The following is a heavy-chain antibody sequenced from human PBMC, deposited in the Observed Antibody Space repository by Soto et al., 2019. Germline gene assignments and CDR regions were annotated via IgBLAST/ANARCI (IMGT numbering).Heavy chain of an antibody. CDR3: ARESLLVDTAMAPFDY. J-gene: IGHJ4*02. D-gene: IGHD5-18*01. CDR2: IYYSGST. Sequence: PSETLSLTCTVSGGSISSGGYYWSWIRQHPGKGLEWIGYIYYSGSTYYNPSLKSRVTISVDTSKNQFSLKLSSVTAADTAVYYCARESLLVDTAMAPFDYWGQGTLVTVSS. CDR1: GGSISSGGYY. V-gene: IGHV4-31*03.